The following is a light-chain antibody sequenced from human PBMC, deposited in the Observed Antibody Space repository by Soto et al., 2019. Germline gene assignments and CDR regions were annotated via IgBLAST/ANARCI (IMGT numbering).Light chain of an antibody. V-gene: IGKV1-5*01. CDR1: QTISSS. J-gene: IGKJ2*01. CDR2: DAS. Sequence: DIQMTQSPSTLSASVGDRVTITCRASQTISSSLAWYQHKPGKAPKLLIFDASTLHTGVPSRFSGGGFGTEFPLTITGLQPDDFATYYCQQHNDYTAVTFGQGTKLEIK. CDR3: QQHNDYTAVT.